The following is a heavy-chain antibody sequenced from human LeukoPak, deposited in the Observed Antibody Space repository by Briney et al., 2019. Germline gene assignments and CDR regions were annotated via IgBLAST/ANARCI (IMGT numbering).Heavy chain of an antibody. CDR1: GYTFTSYD. V-gene: IGHV1-8*02. CDR2: MNPNSGNT. CDR3: ARDSRGSGRGGRYYYYMDV. D-gene: IGHD3-10*01. Sequence: GASVKVSCKASGYTFTSYDINWVRQATGQGLEWMGWMNPNSGNTGYAQKFQGRVTMTRNTSISTAYMELSSLRSEDTAVYYCARDSRGSGRGGRYYYYMDVWGKGTTVTISS. J-gene: IGHJ6*03.